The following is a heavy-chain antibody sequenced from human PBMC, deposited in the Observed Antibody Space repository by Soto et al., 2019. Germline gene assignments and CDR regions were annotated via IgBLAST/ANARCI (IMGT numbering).Heavy chain of an antibody. V-gene: IGHV1-46*01. CDR3: ARSYCGGDCPNNWFDP. D-gene: IGHD2-21*02. Sequence: QVQLVQSGAEVRTPGASVKVSCKASGYIFSAYYIQWVRQVPGQGLEWMGIINPSGGTTTHAQEFQGRVTMTRDTSTSTVYMELGSLRSEDTAMYYCARSYCGGDCPNNWFDPWGQGTLVTVSS. J-gene: IGHJ5*02. CDR1: GYIFSAYY. CDR2: INPSGGTT.